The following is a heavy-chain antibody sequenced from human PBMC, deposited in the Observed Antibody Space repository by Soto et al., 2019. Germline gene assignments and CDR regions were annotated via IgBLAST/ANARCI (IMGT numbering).Heavy chain of an antibody. CDR3: XXXXXXXXXXXXYTSGGYFDD. J-gene: IGHJ4*02. CDR2: FIPGFGTS. V-gene: IGHV1-69*01. Sequence: QVQLVQSGAEVKKPGSSVKVSCKASGGTFSNFAISWVRQAPGQGLEWMGGFIPGFGTSTYVQKFQGRVTITADESTSTAYMELSXXXXXXXAXXXXXXXXXXXXXXXXYTSGGYFDDWGQGTLVTVSS. CDR1: GGTFSNFA. D-gene: IGHD3-16*01.